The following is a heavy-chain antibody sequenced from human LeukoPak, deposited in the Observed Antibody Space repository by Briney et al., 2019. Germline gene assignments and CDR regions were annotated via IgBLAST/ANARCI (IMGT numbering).Heavy chain of an antibody. CDR1: GFTFSSYA. CDR3: ARVTVPAANYYYCYMDV. CDR2: ISYDGSNK. J-gene: IGHJ6*03. Sequence: GRSLRLSCAASGFTFSSYAMHWVRQAPGKGLEWVAVISYDGSNKYYADSVKGRFTISRDNSKNTLYLQMNSLRAEDTAVYYCARVTVPAANYYYCYMDVWGKGTTVTVSS. V-gene: IGHV3-30*01. D-gene: IGHD2-2*01.